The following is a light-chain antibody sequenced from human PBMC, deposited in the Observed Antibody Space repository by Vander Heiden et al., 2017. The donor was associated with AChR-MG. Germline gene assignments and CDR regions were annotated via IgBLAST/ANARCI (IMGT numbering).Light chain of an antibody. J-gene: IGLJ3*02. Sequence: QSVLTQPPSASGTPGQRVTISCSGTSPNIGGNSVNWYQQLPGTVPKLLIYRSKQRPSGVPDRFSGSKSGTSASLAISGLQSEDEAEYYCAAWDDSLNGPVFGGGTKLTVL. CDR3: AAWDDSLNGPV. CDR2: RSK. CDR1: SPNIGGNS. V-gene: IGLV1-44*01.